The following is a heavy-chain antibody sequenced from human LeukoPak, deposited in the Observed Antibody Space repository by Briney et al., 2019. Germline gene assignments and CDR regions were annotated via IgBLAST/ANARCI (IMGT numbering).Heavy chain of an antibody. CDR3: ARDLQATVTTNHNWFDP. D-gene: IGHD4-17*01. CDR2: ISSSSSYI. Sequence: GGSLRLSCAASGFTFSSYSMNWVRQAPGKGLEWVSSISSSSSYIYYADSVKGRFTISRDNAKNSLYLQMNSLRAEDTAVHYCARDLQATVTTNHNWFDPWGQGTLVTVSS. J-gene: IGHJ5*02. V-gene: IGHV3-21*01. CDR1: GFTFSSYS.